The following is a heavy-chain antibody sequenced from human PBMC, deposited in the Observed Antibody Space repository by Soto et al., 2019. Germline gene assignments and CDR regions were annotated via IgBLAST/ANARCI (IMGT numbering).Heavy chain of an antibody. CDR2: IYPSGTS. V-gene: IGHV4-30-2*06. D-gene: IGHD3-10*01. CDR3: ARGHYFGSGSTD. J-gene: IGHJ4*01. CDR1: GDSISGGGFS. Sequence: QLQLQESGSGLVKPSQTLSLTCAVSGDSISGGGFSWNWIRQSPGKGLEWIGYIYPSGTSYYNPSLKSRVTISVDQSQNQFSLRLSSMTAADTAVYYCARGHYFGSGSTDWGHGTLVTVSS.